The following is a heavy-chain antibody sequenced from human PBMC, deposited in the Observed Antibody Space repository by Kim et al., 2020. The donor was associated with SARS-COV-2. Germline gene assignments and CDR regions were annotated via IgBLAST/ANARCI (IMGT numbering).Heavy chain of an antibody. J-gene: IGHJ4*02. Sequence: SETLSLTCNVSGGSINNYHWSWIRQPPGNGLEWIGYRYYSGSPNYNPSLESRVTISVDTSKNHFSLKLSSVTAADTAVYYCARARGDHGPIIDYWGQGSL. CDR2: RYYSGSP. CDR3: ARARGDHGPIIDY. D-gene: IGHD3-10*01. CDR1: GGSINNYH. V-gene: IGHV4-59*01.